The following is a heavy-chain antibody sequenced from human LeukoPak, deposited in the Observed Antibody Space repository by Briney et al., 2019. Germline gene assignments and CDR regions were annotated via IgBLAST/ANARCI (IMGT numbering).Heavy chain of an antibody. CDR3: ARVEWGYAFDY. CDR1: GGSISSYY. J-gene: IGHJ4*02. CDR2: IYYRGST. D-gene: IGHD5-12*01. V-gene: IGHV4-59*01. Sequence: SETLSLTCTVSGGSISSYYWSWIRQPPGKGLEWIGYIYYRGSTNYNPSLKTRVTISVATYKNQFSMKMSSVTAADTAVYYCARVEWGYAFDYWGQGTLVTVSS.